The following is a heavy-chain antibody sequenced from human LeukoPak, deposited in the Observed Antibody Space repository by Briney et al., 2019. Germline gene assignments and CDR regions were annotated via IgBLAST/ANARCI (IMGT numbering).Heavy chain of an antibody. CDR2: ITGSGTRT. CDR1: GFTFSNYG. J-gene: IGHJ4*02. Sequence: PGGSLRLSCAASGFTFSNYGMSWVRQAPGKGLEWVSGITGSGTRTDYADSVKGRFTISRDNSKNTSYLQMNSLRAEDTAVYYCAKTQGYYDYWGQGTLVTVSS. V-gene: IGHV3-23*01. D-gene: IGHD2-15*01. CDR3: AKTQGYYDY.